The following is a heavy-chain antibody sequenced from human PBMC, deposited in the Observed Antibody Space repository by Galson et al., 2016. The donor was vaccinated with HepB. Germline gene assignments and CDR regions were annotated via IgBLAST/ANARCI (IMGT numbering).Heavy chain of an antibody. CDR3: ARRGYYDSSCRNKLFDP. Sequence: QSGAEVKKPGESLKISCKGSGYSFSSYWIAWVRQMPGKGLEWMGIINPGDSVTRYSPSFQGQVTISADKSINVAYLQWSSLKASDTAIYYCARRGYYDSSCRNKLFDPWGQGTLVTVSS. D-gene: IGHD3-22*01. V-gene: IGHV5-51*03. J-gene: IGHJ5*02. CDR2: INPGDSVT. CDR1: GYSFSSYW.